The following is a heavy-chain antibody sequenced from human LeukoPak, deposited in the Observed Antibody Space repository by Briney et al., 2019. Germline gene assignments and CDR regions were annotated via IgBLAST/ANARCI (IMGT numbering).Heavy chain of an antibody. J-gene: IGHJ4*02. CDR3: ARVTGYMIEDYFDY. Sequence: SETLSLTCTVSGGSISSGPYYWSWIRQPAGKGLEWIGYIYYSGSTNYNPSLKSRVTISVDTSKNQFSLKLRSVTAADTAVYYCARVTGYMIEDYFDYWGQGTLVTVSS. CDR2: IYYSGST. V-gene: IGHV4-61*10. D-gene: IGHD3-22*01. CDR1: GGSISSGPYY.